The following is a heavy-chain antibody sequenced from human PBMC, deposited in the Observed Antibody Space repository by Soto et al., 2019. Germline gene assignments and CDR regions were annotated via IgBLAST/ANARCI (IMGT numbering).Heavy chain of an antibody. CDR2: IYHSGST. V-gene: IGHV4-4*02. CDR1: GGSISSRNW. J-gene: IGHJ4*02. D-gene: IGHD2-15*01. Sequence: SESPALTCAVSGGSISSRNWWSWVRQPPGKGLEWIGEIYHSGSTNYNPPLKSRVTISVDTSKNQFSLKLSSVTAADTAVYYCARHTPAISISDHWGQGTLVTVSS. CDR3: ARHTPAISISDH.